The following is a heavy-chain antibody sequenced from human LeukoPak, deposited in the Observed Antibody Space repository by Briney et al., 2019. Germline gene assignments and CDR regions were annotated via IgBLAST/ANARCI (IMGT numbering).Heavy chain of an antibody. CDR3: ATEIAGPSGFDY. Sequence: ASVKVSCKASGYTFTGYYIHWVRQAPGKGLEWMGGFDPEDGETIYAQKFQGRVTMTEDTSTDTAYMELSSLRSEDTAVYYCATEIAGPSGFDYWGQGTLVTVSS. D-gene: IGHD2-21*01. V-gene: IGHV1-24*01. J-gene: IGHJ4*02. CDR1: GYTFTGYY. CDR2: FDPEDGET.